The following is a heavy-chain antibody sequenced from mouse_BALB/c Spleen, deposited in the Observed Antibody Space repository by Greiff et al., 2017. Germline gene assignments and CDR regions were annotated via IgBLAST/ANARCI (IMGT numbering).Heavy chain of an antibody. D-gene: IGHD2-1*01. CDR3: ARDYGNYLDY. CDR1: GFTFSSYA. CDR2: ISSGGST. V-gene: IGHV5-6-5*01. J-gene: IGHJ2*01. Sequence: EVQLVESGGGLVKPGGSLKLSCAASGFTFSSYAMSWVRQTPEKRLEWVASISSGGSTYYPDSVKGRFTISRDNARNILYLQMSSLRSEDTAMYYCARDYGNYLDYWGQGTTLTVSS.